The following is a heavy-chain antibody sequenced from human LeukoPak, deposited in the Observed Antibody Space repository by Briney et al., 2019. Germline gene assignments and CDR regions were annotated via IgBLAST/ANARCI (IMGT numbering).Heavy chain of an antibody. D-gene: IGHD6-19*01. Sequence: GGSLRLSCVGSGFTFRSHAMSWVRQAPEKGLEFVSGIYENGGTTYYADSVKGRFTISRDNSKNTLYLQMNSLRAEDTAVYYCAKDSSSGWYGFDYWGQGTLVTVSS. CDR3: AKDSSSGWYGFDY. V-gene: IGHV3-23*01. CDR2: IYENGGTT. CDR1: GFTFRSHA. J-gene: IGHJ4*02.